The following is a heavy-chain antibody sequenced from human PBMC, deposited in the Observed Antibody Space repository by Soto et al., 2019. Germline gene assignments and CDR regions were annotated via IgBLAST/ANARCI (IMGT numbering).Heavy chain of an antibody. V-gene: IGHV1-2*04. CDR2: INPNSGGT. CDR1: GYTFTGDY. Sequence: ASVKVSCKAAGYTFTGDYMHWVRQAPGQGLEWMGWINPNSGGTNYAQKFQGWVTMTRDTSISTAYMELSRLRSDDTAVYYCARDQGLRPAPRSYYGMDVWGQGTTVTVPS. D-gene: IGHD5-12*01. CDR3: ARDQGLRPAPRSYYGMDV. J-gene: IGHJ6*02.